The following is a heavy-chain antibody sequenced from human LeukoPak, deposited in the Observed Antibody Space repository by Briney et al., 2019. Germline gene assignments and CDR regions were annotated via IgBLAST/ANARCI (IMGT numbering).Heavy chain of an antibody. Sequence: PGGSLRLSCAASGFTLSNFGMHWVRQAPGKGLEWVAFIRYDGVIQFYADSVKGRFTISRDDSKNTLFLHMNTLRAEDTAVYNCAKDRAWKFYFDSWGQGTLVPVSS. CDR3: AKDRAWKFYFDS. J-gene: IGHJ4*02. CDR2: IRYDGVIQ. CDR1: GFTLSNFG. D-gene: IGHD1-1*01. V-gene: IGHV3-30*02.